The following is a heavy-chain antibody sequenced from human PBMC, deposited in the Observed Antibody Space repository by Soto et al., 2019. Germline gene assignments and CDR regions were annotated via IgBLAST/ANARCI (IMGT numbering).Heavy chain of an antibody. V-gene: IGHV4-31*03. D-gene: IGHD3-22*01. CDR3: ARAWDYYDSSGYYYYYGMDV. CDR2: IYYSGST. J-gene: IGHJ6*02. Sequence: SETLSLTCTVSGGSITSGGYYWSWIRQHPGKGLEWIGYIYYSGSTYYNPSLKSRVTISVDTSKNQFSLKLSSVTAADTAVYYCARAWDYYDSSGYYYYYGMDVWGQGTTVTVSS. CDR1: GGSITSGGYY.